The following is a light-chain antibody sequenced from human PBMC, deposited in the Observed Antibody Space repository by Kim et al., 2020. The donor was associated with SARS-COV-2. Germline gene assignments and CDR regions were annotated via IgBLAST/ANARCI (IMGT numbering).Light chain of an antibody. Sequence: QSVLTQPPSASGSPGQSVTISCTGTSSDAGGYNYVSWYQQHPGKAPKLMIYEVSKRPSGVPDRFSGSKSGNTASLTVSGLQAEDEADYYCSSYAGSNNWVFGGGTQLTVL. J-gene: IGLJ3*02. V-gene: IGLV2-8*01. CDR1: SSDAGGYNY. CDR3: SSYAGSNNWV. CDR2: EVS.